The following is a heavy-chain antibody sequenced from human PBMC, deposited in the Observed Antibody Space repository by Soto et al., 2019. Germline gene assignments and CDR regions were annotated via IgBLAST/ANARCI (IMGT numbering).Heavy chain of an antibody. V-gene: IGHV3-23*01. Sequence: EVQLLESGGGVVQPGGSLRLSCVASGFNFKKFAMSWVRQAPGEGLEWVSGISCCGGSTSYADSVKGRFSIARDDSTNTLSLQMNNLRVEDTAQYYCEKDDGEQWLLPHLDKWGQGTLVTVS. J-gene: IGHJ4*02. CDR2: ISCCGGST. CDR1: GFNFKKFA. D-gene: IGHD6-19*01. CDR3: EKDDGEQWLLPHLDK.